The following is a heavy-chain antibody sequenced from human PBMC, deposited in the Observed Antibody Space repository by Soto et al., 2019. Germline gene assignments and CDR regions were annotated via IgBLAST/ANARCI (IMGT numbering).Heavy chain of an antibody. Sequence: EVQLVESGGGLVQPGGSLRLSCAASGFTFSNYWMSWVRQAPGKGLAWVANINEDGSEKYYVDSVRGGFPSSRDNAKDSVFLHMSSRMDEDKAVYYWSRRHYRMDVRGVGSTVTVSS. J-gene: IGHJ6*04. CDR2: INEDGSEK. V-gene: IGHV3-7*01. CDR3: SRRHYRMDV. CDR1: GFTFSNYW.